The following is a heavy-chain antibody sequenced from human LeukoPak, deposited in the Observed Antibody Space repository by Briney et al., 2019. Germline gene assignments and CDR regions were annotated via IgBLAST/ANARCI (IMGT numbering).Heavy chain of an antibody. CDR3: VFYCSSTSCYDY. V-gene: IGHV1-69*13. Sequence: SVKVSCKASGGTFGSYAISWVRQAPGQGLEWMGGIIPIFGTANYAQKFQGRVTITADESTSTAYMELSSLRSEDTAVYYCVFYCSSTSCYDYWGQGTLVTVSS. D-gene: IGHD2-2*01. CDR1: GGTFGSYA. CDR2: IIPIFGTA. J-gene: IGHJ4*02.